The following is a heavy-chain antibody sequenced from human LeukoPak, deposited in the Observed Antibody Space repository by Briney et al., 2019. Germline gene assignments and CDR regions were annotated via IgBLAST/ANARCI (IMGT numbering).Heavy chain of an antibody. Sequence: VSVEVSCKASGYTFTGYYMHWVRQAPGQGLEWMGWINPNSGGTNYAQKFQGRVTMTRDTSISTAYMELSRLRSDDTAVYYCARSVPAAYKVDYWGQGTLVTVSS. CDR1: GYTFTGYY. CDR3: ARSVPAAYKVDY. V-gene: IGHV1-2*02. CDR2: INPNSGGT. J-gene: IGHJ4*02. D-gene: IGHD2-2*01.